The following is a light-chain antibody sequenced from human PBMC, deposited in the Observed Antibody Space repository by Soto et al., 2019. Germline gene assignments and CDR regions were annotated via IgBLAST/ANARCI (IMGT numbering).Light chain of an antibody. CDR1: QGISSY. CDR2: DAS. CDR3: QQRSNWLT. Sequence: IQLTQSPSSLSASVGDRVTITCRDRQGISSYLGWYQQKPGKAPNLLIYDASTLHSGVPSRFSGGGSGTDFTLTISSLEPEDFAVYYCQQRSNWLTFGGGTKVDIK. V-gene: IGKV1-9*01. J-gene: IGKJ4*01.